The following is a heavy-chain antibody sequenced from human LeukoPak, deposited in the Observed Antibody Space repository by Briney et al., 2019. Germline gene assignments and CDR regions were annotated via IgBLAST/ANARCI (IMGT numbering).Heavy chain of an antibody. J-gene: IGHJ5*02. V-gene: IGHV5-51*01. D-gene: IGHD3-16*01. Sequence: GESLKISCKGSGYNFTIYWIGWVRQMPGKGLEWMGSIYPGDSDTRYSPSFQGQVTISADKSISTAYLQWSSLKASDTAMYYCAIFDFLFGEIDNWFDPWGQETQVTVSS. CDR3: AIFDFLFGEIDNWFDP. CDR2: IYPGDSDT. CDR1: GYNFTIYW.